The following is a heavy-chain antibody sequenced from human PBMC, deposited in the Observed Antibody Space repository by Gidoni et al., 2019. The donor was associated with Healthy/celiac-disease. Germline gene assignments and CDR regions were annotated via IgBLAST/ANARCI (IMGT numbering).Heavy chain of an antibody. Sequence: EVQLLESGGGLVQPGGSLRLACAASGFTFSSYAMSWVRQAPGKGREWGSAISGSGVSRYYADSVKGRFTISRDNSKNMLYLQMNSLSAEDTAVYYCAKGTRDQWLDDWGQGTLVTVSS. J-gene: IGHJ4*02. CDR3: AKGTRDQWLDD. D-gene: IGHD6-19*01. CDR2: ISGSGVSR. V-gene: IGHV3-23*01. CDR1: GFTFSSYA.